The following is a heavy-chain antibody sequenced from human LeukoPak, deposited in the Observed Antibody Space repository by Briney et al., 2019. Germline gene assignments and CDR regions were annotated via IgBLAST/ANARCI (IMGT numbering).Heavy chain of an antibody. V-gene: IGHV4-59*01. CDR2: IYYSGST. Sequence: PSETLSLTCTVSGGSISSYYWSWIRQPPGKGLEWIGYIYYSGSTNYNPSLKSRVTISVDTSKNQFSLKLSSVTAADTAVYYCARYGDYDYYYYYMDVWGKGTTVTISS. CDR3: ARYGDYDYYYYYMDV. D-gene: IGHD4-17*01. J-gene: IGHJ6*03. CDR1: GGSISSYY.